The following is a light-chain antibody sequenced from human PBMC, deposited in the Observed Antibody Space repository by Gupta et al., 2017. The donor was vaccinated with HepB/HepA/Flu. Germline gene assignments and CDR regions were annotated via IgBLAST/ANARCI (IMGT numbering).Light chain of an antibody. CDR1: QDIRKY. CDR3: QQYDKLPPWT. J-gene: IGKJ1*01. CDR2: DAS. V-gene: IGKV1-33*01. Sequence: DIQMTQSPSSLSASVGDRVTITCQASQDIRKYLNSHQQKPGKTPKFLISDASNLETGVPSRFSGSGFGPDFTCTISRLKPEDSATYSCQQYDKLPPWTLGQGTKVEIK.